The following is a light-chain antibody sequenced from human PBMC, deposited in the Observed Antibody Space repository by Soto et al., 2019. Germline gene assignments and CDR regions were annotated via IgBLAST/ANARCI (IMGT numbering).Light chain of an antibody. Sequence: DIVSAESASTLSESPRERVTLSCRASQSVSNNLVWYQQKPGQAPRLLMYGSSIRATGIPARFSGSGSGTEFTLTISSLQSEDFAVYYCQQYNNWPPETVGQGTKVDI. V-gene: IGKV3-15*01. CDR2: GSS. CDR1: QSVSNN. CDR3: QQYNNWPPET. J-gene: IGKJ1*01.